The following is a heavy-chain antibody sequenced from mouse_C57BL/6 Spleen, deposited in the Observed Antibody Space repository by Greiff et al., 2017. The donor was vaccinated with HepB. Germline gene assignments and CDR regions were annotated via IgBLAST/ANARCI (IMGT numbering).Heavy chain of an antibody. CDR1: GYTFTDYY. CDR3: AREEGLLRYFDY. V-gene: IGHV1-26*01. D-gene: IGHD2-3*01. J-gene: IGHJ2*01. CDR2: INPNNGGT. Sequence: VQLQQSGPELVKPGASVKISCKASGYTFTDYYMNWVKQSHGKSLEWIGDINPNNGGTSYNQKFKGKATLTVDKSSSTAYMELRSLTSEDSAVYYCAREEGLLRYFDYWGQGTTLTVSS.